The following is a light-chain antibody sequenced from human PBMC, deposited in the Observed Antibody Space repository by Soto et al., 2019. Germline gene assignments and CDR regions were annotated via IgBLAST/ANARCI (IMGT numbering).Light chain of an antibody. CDR1: QNININ. CDR2: GAS. J-gene: IGKJ4*01. CDR3: QQYKDWPPLT. V-gene: IGKV3D-15*01. Sequence: EIVMTQSPVILSVSPGERATLSCRASQNININLAWYQQRPGQAPRVIIYGASSRASGIPDRFSGSGSGTDFTLTINRLEPDDFAFYYCQQYKDWPPLTFGGGTRVDMK.